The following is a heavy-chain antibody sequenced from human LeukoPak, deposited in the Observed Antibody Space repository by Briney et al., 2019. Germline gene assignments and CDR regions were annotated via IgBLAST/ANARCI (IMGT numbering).Heavy chain of an antibody. V-gene: IGHV4-61*02. CDR3: TRDQRSGYSGYDYYYYYYMDV. CDR1: GASLSSGSYY. CDR2: IYPSGST. J-gene: IGHJ6*03. D-gene: IGHD5-12*01. Sequence: PSQTLSLTCTVSGASLSSGSYYWSWIRQPAGKGLEWIGRIYPSGSTDYNPSLKSRVTISIDTSKNQFSLKLSSVTAADTAVYYCTRDQRSGYSGYDYYYYYYMDVWGKGTTVTVSS.